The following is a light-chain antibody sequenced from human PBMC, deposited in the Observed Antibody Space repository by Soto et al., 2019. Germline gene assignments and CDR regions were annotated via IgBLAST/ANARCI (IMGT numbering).Light chain of an antibody. Sequence: AIQMTQSPSSLSASVGDRVTITCRASQDIRDELGWYQEKPGKAPKLLMYAASTLQTGVPSRFSGSGSGTDFTLTISSLQPDDFATYYCLQDYSYPRTFGQGTKVEIK. J-gene: IGKJ1*01. CDR1: QDIRDE. V-gene: IGKV1-6*02. CDR2: AAS. CDR3: LQDYSYPRT.